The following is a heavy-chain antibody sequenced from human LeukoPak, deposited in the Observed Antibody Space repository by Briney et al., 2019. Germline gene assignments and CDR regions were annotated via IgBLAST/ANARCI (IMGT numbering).Heavy chain of an antibody. V-gene: IGHV4-59*01. CDR1: GGSISSYY. CDR2: IYYSGST. D-gene: IGHD1-26*01. CDR3: ARGRSGSYYGKNNYYFDY. J-gene: IGHJ4*02. Sequence: SETLCLTCTVSGGSISSYYWSWIRQPPGKGLEWIGYIYYSGSTNYNPSLKSRVTISVDTSKNQFSLKLSSVTAADTAVYYCARGRSGSYYGKNNYYFDYWGQGTLVTVSS.